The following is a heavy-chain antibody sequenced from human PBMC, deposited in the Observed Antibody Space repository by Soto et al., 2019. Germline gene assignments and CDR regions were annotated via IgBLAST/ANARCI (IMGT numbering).Heavy chain of an antibody. CDR1: GYSFASYG. CDR3: ATEPIYYNDGSGYYPLGH. V-gene: IGHV1-18*04. J-gene: IGHJ4*02. Sequence: ASVKVSCKASGYSFASYGFSWVRQAPGQGLECVGWISAHNGDTHYSQKFQGRVTLTTDTSTNTGYMELRSLTSDDTAVYFCATEPIYYNDGSGYYPLGHWGQGTLVTVSS. D-gene: IGHD3-22*01. CDR2: ISAHNGDT.